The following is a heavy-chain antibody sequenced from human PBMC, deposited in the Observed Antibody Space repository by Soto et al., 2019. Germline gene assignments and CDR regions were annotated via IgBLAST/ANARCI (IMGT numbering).Heavy chain of an antibody. CDR3: AKDDEAYCSGGRCYELGACDI. J-gene: IGHJ3*02. V-gene: IGHV3-43*01. CDR1: GFTFDDYT. Sequence: GGSLRLSCAASGFTFDDYTMHWVRQAPGKGLEWVSLISWVGGSTYYADSVKGRFTISRDNSKNTLYLKMNSLRTEDTALYYCAKDDEAYCSGGRCYELGACDIWGQGTMVTVSS. CDR2: ISWVGGST. D-gene: IGHD2-15*01.